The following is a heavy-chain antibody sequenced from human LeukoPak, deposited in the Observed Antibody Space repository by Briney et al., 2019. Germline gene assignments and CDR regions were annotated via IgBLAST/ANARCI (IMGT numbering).Heavy chain of an antibody. D-gene: IGHD6-13*01. CDR2: ISSSGSTI. Sequence: PGGSLRLSCAASGFTFSDYYMSWIRQAPGKGLEWVSYISSSGSTIYYADSVKGRFTISRDNAKNSLYLQMNSLRAEDTAVYYCARDTLIAAARTFDIWGQGTMVTVSS. CDR1: GFTFSDYY. J-gene: IGHJ3*02. V-gene: IGHV3-11*04. CDR3: ARDTLIAAARTFDI.